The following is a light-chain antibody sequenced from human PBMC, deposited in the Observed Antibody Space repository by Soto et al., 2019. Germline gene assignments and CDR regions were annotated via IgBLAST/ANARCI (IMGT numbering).Light chain of an antibody. Sequence: IQITHSPSSLSASVGDRVTITCQASQDIQNYINWYQHTPGKAPKLLIFDASNLQPGVASRFSGRASGTDFYLTISSLHPEDFATYFCQQHHDFPYTFGQGTKVDIK. J-gene: IGKJ2*01. CDR2: DAS. CDR3: QQHHDFPYT. CDR1: QDIQNY. V-gene: IGKV1-33*01.